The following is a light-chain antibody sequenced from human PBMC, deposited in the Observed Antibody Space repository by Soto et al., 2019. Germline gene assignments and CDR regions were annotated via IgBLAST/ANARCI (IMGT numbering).Light chain of an antibody. CDR1: QSICLW. Sequence: DVQMTQSPSTLSASVGDRVTITCRASQSICLWLAWYQEKPGKAPKPLVYDASSLQTGVSSRFSGSGSGTEFTLTISNLKPDDFATYSCHQYSVFPWTFGQGTKVEIK. CDR3: HQYSVFPWT. V-gene: IGKV1-5*01. J-gene: IGKJ1*01. CDR2: DAS.